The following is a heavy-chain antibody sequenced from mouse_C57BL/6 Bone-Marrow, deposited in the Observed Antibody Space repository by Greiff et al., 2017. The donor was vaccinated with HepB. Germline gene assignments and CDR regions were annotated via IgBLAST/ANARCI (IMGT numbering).Heavy chain of an antibody. CDR1: GYSITSGYY. D-gene: IGHD4-1*01. V-gene: IGHV3-6*01. J-gene: IGHJ2*01. CDR3: AREEGLTATDFDY. Sequence: DVQLQESGPGLVKPSQSLSLTCSVTGYSITSGYYWNWIRQLPGNQLEWMGYISYDGSNNYNPSLKNRITITRDTSKNPFFLKLNSVTTEDTATYYCAREEGLTATDFDYWGQGTTLTVSS. CDR2: ISYDGSN.